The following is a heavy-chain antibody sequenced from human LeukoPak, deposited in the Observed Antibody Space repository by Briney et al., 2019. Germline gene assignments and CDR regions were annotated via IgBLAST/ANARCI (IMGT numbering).Heavy chain of an antibody. CDR2: ISISSSSI. CDR1: GFTFSSYT. J-gene: IGHJ4*02. D-gene: IGHD1-7*01. Sequence: GGSLRLSCAASGFTFSSYTMNWVRQAPGKGLEWVSSISISSSSIYYADSVKGRFTISRGNAKNSLYLQMNSLRAEDTAVYYCARDYNWNYDYWGQGTLVTVSS. CDR3: ARDYNWNYDY. V-gene: IGHV3-21*01.